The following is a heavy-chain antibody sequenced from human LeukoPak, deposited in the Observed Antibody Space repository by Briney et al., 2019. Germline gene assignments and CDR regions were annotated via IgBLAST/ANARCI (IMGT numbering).Heavy chain of an antibody. CDR3: ATFSVVPAAMYPRNWFDP. Sequence: PVASVKVSCKVSGYTLTELSMHWVRQAPGKGLEWMGGFDPEDGETIYAQKFQGRVTMTEDTSTDTAYMELSSLRSEDTAVYYCATFSVVPAAMYPRNWFDPWGQGTLVTVSS. V-gene: IGHV1-24*01. CDR2: FDPEDGET. J-gene: IGHJ5*02. CDR1: GYTLTELS. D-gene: IGHD2-2*01.